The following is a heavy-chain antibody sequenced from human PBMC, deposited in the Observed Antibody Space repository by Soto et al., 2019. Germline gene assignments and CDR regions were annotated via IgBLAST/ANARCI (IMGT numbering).Heavy chain of an antibody. J-gene: IGHJ6*02. CDR2: IGRGGDT. D-gene: IGHD1-1*01. CDR3: AKDGTATGIHFYSMDV. Sequence: PCCSLKIARAASGLTLASYGMNWVRKDPDKGLEWVSTIGRGGDTYYADPVKGRFTVSRDNAKNTVFLQMNSLRAEDTALYFCAKDGTATGIHFYSMDVWGQGTTVTVSS. V-gene: IGHV3-23*01. CDR1: GLTLASYG.